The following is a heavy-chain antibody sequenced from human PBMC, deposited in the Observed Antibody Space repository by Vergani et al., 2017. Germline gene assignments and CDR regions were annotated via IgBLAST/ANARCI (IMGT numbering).Heavy chain of an antibody. J-gene: IGHJ4*02. V-gene: IGHV3-30*02. Sequence: QVQLVESGGGVVQRGGSLRLSCATSGFTLSNYDMQWIRQGPGKGLEFVAFIQFDGSNKYYADSVKGRFTLSRDFSKNTLYLQMNSLRTEDTATYYCAKHFRGWGIDYWGQGTQVIVSS. D-gene: IGHD3-16*01. CDR1: GFTLSNYD. CDR2: IQFDGSNK. CDR3: AKHFRGWGIDY.